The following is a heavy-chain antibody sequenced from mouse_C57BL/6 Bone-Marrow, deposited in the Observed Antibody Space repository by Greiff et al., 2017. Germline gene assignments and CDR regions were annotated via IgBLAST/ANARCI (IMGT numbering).Heavy chain of an antibody. CDR3: ARQLRPYYYAMDY. J-gene: IGHJ4*01. CDR2: IYPRDGST. D-gene: IGHD3-2*02. V-gene: IGHV1-78*01. CDR1: GYTFTDHT. Sequence: VQLQQSDAELVKPGASVKISCKVSGYTFTDHTLHWMKQRPEQGLEWIGYIYPRDGSTKYNEKFKGKATLTADKSSSTAYMQHNSRTSEDSAVYFCARQLRPYYYAMDYWGQGTSVTVSS.